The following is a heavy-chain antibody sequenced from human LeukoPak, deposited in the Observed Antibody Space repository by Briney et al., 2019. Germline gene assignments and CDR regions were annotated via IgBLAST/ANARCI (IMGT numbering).Heavy chain of an antibody. D-gene: IGHD4-23*01. CDR3: AKEPPHIYGGNSGFNY. CDR2: ISGSGGST. CDR1: GFTFSSYA. V-gene: IGHV3-23*01. Sequence: GGSLRLSCAASGFTFSSYAMSWVRQAPGKGLEWVSAISGSGGSTYYADSVKSRFTISRDNSKNTLYLQMNSLRAEDTAVYYCAKEPPHIYGGNSGFNYWGQGTLVTVSS. J-gene: IGHJ4*02.